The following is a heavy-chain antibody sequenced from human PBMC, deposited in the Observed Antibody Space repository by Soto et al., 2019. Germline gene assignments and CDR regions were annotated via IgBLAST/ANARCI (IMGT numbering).Heavy chain of an antibody. J-gene: IGHJ3*02. D-gene: IGHD3-22*01. CDR1: GFTFSSYG. CDR2: IWYDGSNK. V-gene: IGHV3-33*01. Sequence: QVQLVESGGGVVQPGRSLRLSCAASGFTFSSYGMHWVRQAPGKGLEWVAVIWYDGSNKYYADSVKGRFTISRDNSKNTLYLQMNSLRAEDTAVYYCAREYLNQYYYDSSGSDIWGQGTMVTVSS. CDR3: AREYLNQYYYDSSGSDI.